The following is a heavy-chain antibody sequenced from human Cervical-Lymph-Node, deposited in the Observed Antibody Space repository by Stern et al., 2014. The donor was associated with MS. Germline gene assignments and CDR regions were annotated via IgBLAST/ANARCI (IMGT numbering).Heavy chain of an antibody. CDR2: ISSNGGST. J-gene: IGHJ2*01. D-gene: IGHD2-21*02. CDR3: ARGVTYCGGDCYGWYFDL. CDR1: GFTFSSYA. Sequence: DQLVQSGGGLVQPGGSLRLSCAASGFTFSSYAMHCVRQAPGKGLEYVSVISSNGGSTYYANSVKGRFTISRDNSKNTLYLHMGSLRVEDMAVYYCARGVTYCGGDCYGWYFDLWGRGTLVTVSS. V-gene: IGHV3-64*01.